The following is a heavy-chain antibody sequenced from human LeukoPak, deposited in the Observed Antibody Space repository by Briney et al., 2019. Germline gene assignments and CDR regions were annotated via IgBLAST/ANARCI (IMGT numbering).Heavy chain of an antibody. J-gene: IGHJ6*02. D-gene: IGHD1-26*01. CDR2: IYYSGST. Sequence: SETLSLTCTVSGGSISSSSYYWGWIRQPPGKGLEWIGSIYYSGSTYYNPSLKSRVTISVDTSKNQFSLKLSPVTAADTAVYYCAREALIVGATTIYYYGMDVWGQGTTVTVSS. CDR3: AREALIVGATTIYYYGMDV. CDR1: GGSISSSSYY. V-gene: IGHV4-39*02.